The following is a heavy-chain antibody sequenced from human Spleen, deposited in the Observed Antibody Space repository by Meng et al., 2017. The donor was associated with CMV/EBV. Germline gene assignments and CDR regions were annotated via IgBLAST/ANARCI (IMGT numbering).Heavy chain of an antibody. CDR2: INPSGGST. CDR1: GYTFTSYY. V-gene: IGHV1-46*01. D-gene: IGHD1-7*01. Sequence: ASVKVSCKASGYTFTSYYMHWVRQAPGQGLEWMGIINPSGGSTSYAQKFQGRVTMTRDTSTNTVYMELSSLRSEDSAVYYCARGRETWNYTGDRLDPWGQGTLVTVSS. CDR3: ARGRETWNYTGDRLDP. J-gene: IGHJ5*02.